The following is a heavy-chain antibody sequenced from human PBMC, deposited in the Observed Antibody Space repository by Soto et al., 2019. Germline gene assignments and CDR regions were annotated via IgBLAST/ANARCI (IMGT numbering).Heavy chain of an antibody. V-gene: IGHV3-33*01. J-gene: IGHJ4*02. D-gene: IGHD5-12*01. CDR2: IWYDGSNK. CDR3: AREGNSGCLDY. CDR1: GFTFSSYG. Sequence: QVQLVESGGGVVQPGRSLRLSCAASGFTFSSYGMHWVRQAPGKGLEWVAVIWYDGSNKYYADSVKGRFTISRDNSKNTLYLQMNSLRAEDTAVYYCAREGNSGCLDYWGQGTLVTVSS.